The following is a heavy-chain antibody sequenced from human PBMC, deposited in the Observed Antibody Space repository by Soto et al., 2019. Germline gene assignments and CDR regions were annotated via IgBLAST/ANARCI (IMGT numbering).Heavy chain of an antibody. CDR2: ISYDGSNK. J-gene: IGHJ5*02. Sequence: QVQLVESGGGVVQPGRSLRLSCAASGFTFSSYAMHWVRQAPGKGLEWVAVISYDGSNKYYADSVKGRFTISRDNSKNTLYLQMNSLRAEETAVYYCARGVVAVAGTNWFDPWGQGTLVTVSS. CDR3: ARGVVAVAGTNWFDP. D-gene: IGHD6-19*01. V-gene: IGHV3-30-3*01. CDR1: GFTFSSYA.